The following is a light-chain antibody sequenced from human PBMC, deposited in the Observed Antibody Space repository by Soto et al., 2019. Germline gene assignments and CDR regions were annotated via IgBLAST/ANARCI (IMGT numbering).Light chain of an antibody. V-gene: IGLV4-60*03. J-gene: IGLJ1*01. Sequence: QLVLTQSSSASASLGSSVKLTCTLSSGHSSYIIAWHQQQPGKAPRYLMKLEGSGSYNKGSGVPDRFSGSSSGADRYLTISNLQSEDEADYYCETWDSITRVFGTGTKLTVL. CDR2: LEGSGSY. CDR3: ETWDSITRV. CDR1: SGHSSYI.